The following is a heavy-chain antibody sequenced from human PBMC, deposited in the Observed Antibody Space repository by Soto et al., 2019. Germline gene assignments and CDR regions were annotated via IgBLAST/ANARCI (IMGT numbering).Heavy chain of an antibody. J-gene: IGHJ4*02. CDR2: ISGSGGDT. CDR3: VKGGRIVASHYDF. V-gene: IGHV3-23*01. D-gene: IGHD5-12*01. CDR1: GFIFNTHA. Sequence: GGSLRLSCAASGFIFNTHAMTWVRQAPGKGLEWISGISGSGGDTFYADSVKGRFTISRDNSKTTVYLQMNSLRFEDTAVYFCVKGGRIVASHYDFWGQGTRVTVSS.